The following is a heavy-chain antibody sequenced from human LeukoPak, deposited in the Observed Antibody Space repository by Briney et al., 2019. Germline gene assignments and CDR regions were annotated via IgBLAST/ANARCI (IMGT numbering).Heavy chain of an antibody. J-gene: IGHJ4*02. Sequence: SETLSLTCTVSGGSISSYYWSWIRQPPGKGLEWIGYIYYSGTTNYNPSLKSRVTISVDTSKNQFSLKLSSVTAADTAVYYCARFTNYGSGSYQVVGFDYWGQGTLVTVSS. CDR3: ARFTNYGSGSYQVVGFDY. CDR1: GGSISSYY. D-gene: IGHD3-10*01. V-gene: IGHV4-59*12. CDR2: IYYSGTT.